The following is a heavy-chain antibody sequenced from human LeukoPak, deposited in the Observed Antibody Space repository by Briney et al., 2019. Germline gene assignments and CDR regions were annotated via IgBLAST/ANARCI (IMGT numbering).Heavy chain of an antibody. D-gene: IGHD1-7*01. CDR2: SSHSGST. J-gene: IGHJ4*02. Sequence: PSETLSLTCVVHRGSCFGYQWSWIRQPPGKGRECLGESSHSGSTNYNPSLKRRVTISVDTSKNHSTRKLNFVTAADTAVYYCARVTIAGTTWDYFDYWGQGSLVTVSS. CDR1: RGSCFGYQ. V-gene: IGHV4-34*01. CDR3: ARVTIAGTTWDYFDY.